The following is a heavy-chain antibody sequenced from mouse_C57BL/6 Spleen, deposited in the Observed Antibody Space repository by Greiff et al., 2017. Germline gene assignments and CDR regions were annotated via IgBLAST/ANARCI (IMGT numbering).Heavy chain of an antibody. CDR3: TRSDYYGSSGFDY. D-gene: IGHD1-1*01. Sequence: QVQLKESGAELVRPGASVTLSCKASGYTFTDYEMHWVKQTPVHGLEWIGAIDPETGGTAYNQKFKGKAILTADKSSSTAYMELRSLTSEDSAVYYCTRSDYYGSSGFDYWGQGTTLTVSS. CDR2: IDPETGGT. J-gene: IGHJ2*01. CDR1: GYTFTDYE. V-gene: IGHV1-15*01.